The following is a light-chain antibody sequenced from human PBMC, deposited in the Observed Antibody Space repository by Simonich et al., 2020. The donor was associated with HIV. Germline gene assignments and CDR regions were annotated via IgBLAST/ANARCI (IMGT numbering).Light chain of an antibody. CDR1: QSVLHRSNNKNN. CDR2: WAS. V-gene: IGKV4-1*01. CDR3: HQYYSIPT. Sequence: DIVMTQSPDSLTVSLGERATINCKASQSVLHRSNNKNNLDWYTQKPGQPPKMLIYWASTRESWVPDRFSGSGSGTNFTRTISSLQAEDVAVYYCHQYYSIPTFGQGTKAEVK. J-gene: IGKJ1*01.